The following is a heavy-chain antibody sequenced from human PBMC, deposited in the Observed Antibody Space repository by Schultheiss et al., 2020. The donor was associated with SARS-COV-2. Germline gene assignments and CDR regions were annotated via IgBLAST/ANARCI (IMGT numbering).Heavy chain of an antibody. CDR1: GGSFSGYY. J-gene: IGHJ4*02. CDR3: ARDHGGSYYPFDY. V-gene: IGHV4-34*01. D-gene: IGHD1-26*01. Sequence: SQTLSLTCAVYGGSFSGYYWSWIRQPPGKGLEWIGEINHSGSTNYNPSLKSRVTISVDTSKNQFSLKLSSVTAADTAVYYCARDHGGSYYPFDYWGQGTLVTVSS. CDR2: INHSGST.